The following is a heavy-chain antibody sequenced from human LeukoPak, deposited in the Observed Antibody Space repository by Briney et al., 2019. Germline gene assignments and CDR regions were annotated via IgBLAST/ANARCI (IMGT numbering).Heavy chain of an antibody. D-gene: IGHD2-15*01. CDR3: ARHCSGGSCYGEGAFDT. CDR2: INPNSGGT. Sequence: ASVKVSCKASGYTFTGYYMHWVRQAPGQGLEWMGWINPNSGGTNYAQKFQGRVTMTRDTSISTAYMELSRLRSDDTAVYYCARHCSGGSCYGEGAFDTWGQGTMVTVSS. CDR1: GYTFTGYY. V-gene: IGHV1-2*02. J-gene: IGHJ3*02.